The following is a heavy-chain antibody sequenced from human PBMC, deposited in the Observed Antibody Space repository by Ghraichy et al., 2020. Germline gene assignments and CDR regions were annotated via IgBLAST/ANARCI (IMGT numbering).Heavy chain of an antibody. V-gene: IGHV3-64*01. Sequence: GESLNISCAAAGFTFSSYGMHWVRQAPGKGPEYVSAISSNGAATYYANSVKGRFTISRDNSKNTLYLQMGSLRLEDMAVYYCARGVRYFGPIDYWGQGTLVTVSS. CDR3: ARGVRYFGPIDY. CDR2: ISSNGAAT. CDR1: GFTFSSYG. D-gene: IGHD3-9*01. J-gene: IGHJ4*02.